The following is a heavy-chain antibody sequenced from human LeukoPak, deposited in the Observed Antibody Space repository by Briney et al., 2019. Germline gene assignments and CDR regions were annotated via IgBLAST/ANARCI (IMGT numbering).Heavy chain of an antibody. D-gene: IGHD6-13*01. J-gene: IGHJ5*02. Sequence: GGSLRLSCAASGFTFSSYSMNWVRQAPGKGLEWVSSISSSSSYIYYADSVKGRFTISRDNAKNSLYLQMNSLRAEDTAVYYCAREGVAADLVRFDPWGQGTLVTVSS. CDR1: GFTFSSYS. CDR2: ISSSSSYI. CDR3: AREGVAADLVRFDP. V-gene: IGHV3-21*01.